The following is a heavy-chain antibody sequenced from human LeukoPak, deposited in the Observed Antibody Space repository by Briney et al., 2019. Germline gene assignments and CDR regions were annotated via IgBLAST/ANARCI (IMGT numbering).Heavy chain of an antibody. CDR1: GFTVSSNY. D-gene: IGHD3-22*01. Sequence: GGSLRLSCAASGFTVSSNYMSWVRQAPGKGLEWVSVIYSGGSTYYADSVKGRFTISRDNSKNTLYLQMNSLRAEDTAVYYCAKEIRNYYDSSGSTHYYYYYGMDVWGQGTTVTVSS. CDR3: AKEIRNYYDSSGSTHYYYYYGMDV. CDR2: IYSGGST. J-gene: IGHJ6*02. V-gene: IGHV3-53*05.